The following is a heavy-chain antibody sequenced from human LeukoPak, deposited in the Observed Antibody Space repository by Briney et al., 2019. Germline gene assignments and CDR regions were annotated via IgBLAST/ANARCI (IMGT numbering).Heavy chain of an antibody. Sequence: GGSLRLSCAASGFTFSSYAMSWVRQAPGKGLEWVSAISGSGGGTYYADSVKGRFTISRDNSKNTLYLQMNSLRAEDTAVYYCAKGESLGELSLSRAEYFQHWGQGTLVTVSS. J-gene: IGHJ1*01. V-gene: IGHV3-23*01. D-gene: IGHD3-16*02. CDR2: ISGSGGGT. CDR3: AKGESLGELSLSRAEYFQH. CDR1: GFTFSSYA.